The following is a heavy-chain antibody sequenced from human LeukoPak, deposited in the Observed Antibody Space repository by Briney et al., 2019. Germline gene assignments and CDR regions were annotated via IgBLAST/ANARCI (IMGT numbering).Heavy chain of an antibody. CDR2: MSGAGDT. V-gene: IGHV3-66*01. CDR3: AILITPTERFQQ. D-gene: IGHD3-16*01. Sequence: GGSLRLSCAASGFIVSNHYMSWVRQAPGKGLEWVSMMSGAGDTYYADSVKGRFTISRDNSKNTLYLQMNSLRAEDTAVYYCAILITPTERFQQWGQGTLVTVSS. J-gene: IGHJ1*01. CDR1: GFIVSNHY.